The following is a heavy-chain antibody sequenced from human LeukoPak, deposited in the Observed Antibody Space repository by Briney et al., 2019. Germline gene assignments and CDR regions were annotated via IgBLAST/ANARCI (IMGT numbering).Heavy chain of an antibody. V-gene: IGHV4-34*01. CDR1: GGSFSGYY. CDR2: INHSGST. J-gene: IGHJ6*02. D-gene: IGHD3-22*01. Sequence: PSETLSLTCAVYGGSFSGYYWSWIRQPPGKGLEWIGEINHSGSTNYNPSLKSRVTISVDTSKNQFSLKLSSVTAADTAVYYCARDRYYYDSSGYRKGDYYYGMDVWGQGTTVTVSS. CDR3: ARDRYYYDSSGYRKGDYYYGMDV.